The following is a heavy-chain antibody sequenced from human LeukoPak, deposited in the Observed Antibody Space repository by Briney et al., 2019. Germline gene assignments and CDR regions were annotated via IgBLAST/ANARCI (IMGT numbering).Heavy chain of an antibody. Sequence: SETLSLTCTVSGGPISSYYWSWIRQPPGKGLEWIGYIYYSGSTKYNPSLKSRVTISVDTSKNQFSLKLNSVTAADTAVYYCARGPPFDYWGQGTLVTVSS. CDR3: ARGPPFDY. CDR1: GGPISSYY. V-gene: IGHV4-59*01. CDR2: IYYSGST. J-gene: IGHJ4*02.